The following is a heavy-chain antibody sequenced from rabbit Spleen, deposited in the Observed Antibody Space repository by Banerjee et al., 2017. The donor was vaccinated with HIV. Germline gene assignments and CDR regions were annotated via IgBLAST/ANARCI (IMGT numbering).Heavy chain of an antibody. CDR3: ARGIVYGFAGDTYPPYGMDL. J-gene: IGHJ6*01. V-gene: IGHV1S45*01. Sequence: QEQLVESGGGLVQPEGSLTLTCTASGFSFSSYYDMCWVRQAPGKGLEWIGYIYTGDGSTGYASWVNGRFTISKTSSTTMTLQMTSLTAADTATYFCARGIVYGFAGDTYPPYGMDLWGPGTLVTVS. D-gene: IGHD6-1*01. CDR2: IYTGDGST. CDR1: GFSFSSYYD.